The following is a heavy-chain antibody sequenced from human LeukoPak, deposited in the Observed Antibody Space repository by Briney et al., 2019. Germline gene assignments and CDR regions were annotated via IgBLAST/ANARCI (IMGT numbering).Heavy chain of an antibody. Sequence: PSETLSLTCAVYGGSFSDYYWSWIRQPPGKGLEWIGEINHSGSTNYNPSLKSRVTISVDTSKNQFSLKLSSVTAADTAVYYCASLNWNYGGNYYYYYGMDVWGQGTTVTVSS. J-gene: IGHJ6*02. CDR1: GGSFSDYY. CDR3: ASLNWNYGGNYYYYYGMDV. D-gene: IGHD1-7*01. V-gene: IGHV4-34*01. CDR2: INHSGST.